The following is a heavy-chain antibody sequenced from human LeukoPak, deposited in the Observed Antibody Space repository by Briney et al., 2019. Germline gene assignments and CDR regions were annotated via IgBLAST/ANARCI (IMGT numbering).Heavy chain of an antibody. CDR2: IRYDGSNK. D-gene: IGHD6-6*01. V-gene: IGHV3-30*02. Sequence: PGGSLRLSCAASGFTFSSYGMHWVRQAPGKGLEWVAFIRYDGSNKYYADSVKGRFTISRDNSKNTLYLQMSSLRAEDTAVYYCAKAIHSSSSGVVDYWGQGTLVTVSS. J-gene: IGHJ4*02. CDR3: AKAIHSSSSGVVDY. CDR1: GFTFSSYG.